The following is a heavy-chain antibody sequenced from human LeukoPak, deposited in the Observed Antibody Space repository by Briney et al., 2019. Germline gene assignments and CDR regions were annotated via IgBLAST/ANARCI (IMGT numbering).Heavy chain of an antibody. CDR3: ARVSRMYSSSSFGY. V-gene: IGHV1-8*01. CDR1: GYTFTSYD. Sequence: ASVKVSCKASGYTFTSYDISWVRQATGQGLEWMGWMNPNSGNTGYAQKFQGRVTMTRNTSISTAYMELSSLRSEDTAVYYCARVSRMYSSSSFGYWGQGTLVTVSS. CDR2: MNPNSGNT. D-gene: IGHD6-13*01. J-gene: IGHJ4*02.